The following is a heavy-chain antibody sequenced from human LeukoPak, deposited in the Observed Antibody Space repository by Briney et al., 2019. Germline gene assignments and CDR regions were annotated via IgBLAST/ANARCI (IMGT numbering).Heavy chain of an antibody. V-gene: IGHV3-23*01. J-gene: IGHJ4*02. Sequence: GGSLRLSCAASGFTFSSYAMSWVRQAPGKGLEWVSASSGSGGSTYYADSVKGRFTTSRDNSKNTLYLQMNSLRAEDTAVYYCAKLRDCGGDCYENFDYWGQGTLVTVSS. CDR3: AKLRDCGGDCYENFDY. D-gene: IGHD2-21*02. CDR2: SSGSGGST. CDR1: GFTFSSYA.